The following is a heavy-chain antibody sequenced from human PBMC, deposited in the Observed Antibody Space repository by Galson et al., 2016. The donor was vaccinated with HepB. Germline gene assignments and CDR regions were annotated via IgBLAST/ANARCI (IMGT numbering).Heavy chain of an antibody. J-gene: IGHJ6*02. Sequence: SVKVSCKASGGTFSSYAISWVRQAPGQGLEWMGVIITLYGTANYAQKFQGRVTITADESTSTAHMELSSLRSEDTAVYYCARVRDGYNTHYYYGMDVWGQGPTVTVSS. CDR2: IITLYGTA. CDR1: GGTFSSYA. D-gene: IGHD5-24*01. V-gene: IGHV1-69*13. CDR3: ARVRDGYNTHYYYGMDV.